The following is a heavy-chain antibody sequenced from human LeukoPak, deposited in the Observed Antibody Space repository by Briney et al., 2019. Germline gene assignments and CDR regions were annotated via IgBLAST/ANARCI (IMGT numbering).Heavy chain of an antibody. Sequence: ASVKVSCKASGYTFTSYYMHWVRQAPGQGLEWMGIINPSGGSTSYAQKFQGRVTMTRDMSTSTVYMELSSLRSEDTAVYYCASSEWGYYDSSLPNWFDPWGQGTLVTVSS. J-gene: IGHJ5*02. CDR3: ASSEWGYYDSSLPNWFDP. D-gene: IGHD3-22*01. CDR1: GYTFTSYY. CDR2: INPSGGST. V-gene: IGHV1-46*01.